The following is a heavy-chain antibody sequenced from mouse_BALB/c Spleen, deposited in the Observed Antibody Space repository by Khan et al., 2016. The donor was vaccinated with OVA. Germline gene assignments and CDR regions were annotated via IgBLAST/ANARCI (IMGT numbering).Heavy chain of an antibody. J-gene: IGHJ3*01. V-gene: IGHV1-77*01. CDR1: GYTFTGFY. CDR3: ARSGTGSFAY. CDR2: IYPGGGNSS. Sequence: QVQLKQSGAALARPGASVKLSCAASGYTFTGFYINWVKQRTGQGLEWIGDIYPGGGNSSSSTDKIKGKATLTAAKSSSTAYMQHSSLASDDSAVYFCARSGTGSFAYLGHGTLVTVSA. D-gene: IGHD4-1*01.